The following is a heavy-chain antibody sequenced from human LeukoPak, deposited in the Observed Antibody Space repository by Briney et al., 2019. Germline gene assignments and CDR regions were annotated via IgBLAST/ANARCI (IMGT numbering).Heavy chain of an antibody. D-gene: IGHD3-10*01. J-gene: IGHJ6*03. V-gene: IGHV5-51*01. Sequence: GETLKISCKGSGYSFTSYWIGWVRQMPGKGLGWVGIIYPGDSDTKYSPSFQGQVTISADKSISTAYLQWSSLKASDTAMYYCARHLRYVHRATKEALGWYYYYMDVWGKGTTVTVSS. CDR3: ARHLRYVHRATKEALGWYYYYMDV. CDR1: GYSFTSYW. CDR2: IYPGDSDT.